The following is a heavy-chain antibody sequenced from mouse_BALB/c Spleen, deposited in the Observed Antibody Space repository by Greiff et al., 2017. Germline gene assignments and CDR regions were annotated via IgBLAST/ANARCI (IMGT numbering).Heavy chain of an antibody. D-gene: IGHD2-1*01. CDR3: AKAYGNYWAMDY. Sequence: QVQLQQSGPELVKPGASVRISCKASGYTFTSYYIHWVKQSPGQGLEWIGWIYPGNVNTKYNEKFKGKATLTADKSSSTAYMQLSSLTSEDSAVYFCAKAYGNYWAMDYWGQGTTVTVSS. J-gene: IGHJ4*01. V-gene: IGHV1S56*01. CDR2: IYPGNVNT. CDR1: GYTFTSYY.